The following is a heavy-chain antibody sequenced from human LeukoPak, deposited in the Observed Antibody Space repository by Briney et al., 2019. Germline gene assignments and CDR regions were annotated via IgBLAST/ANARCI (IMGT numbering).Heavy chain of an antibody. CDR1: GFTFSIYA. V-gene: IGHV3-23*01. CDR3: ARDPNGDYIGTFDM. CDR2: ISGSGGST. J-gene: IGHJ3*02. Sequence: GGSLRLSCAAPGFTFSIYAMSWVRQAPGKGLEWVSSISGSGGSTQYADSVQGRFAISRDNSKNTLYLQMNSLRVDDTAMYFCARDPNGDYIGTFDMRGRGTMVSVSS. D-gene: IGHD4-17*01.